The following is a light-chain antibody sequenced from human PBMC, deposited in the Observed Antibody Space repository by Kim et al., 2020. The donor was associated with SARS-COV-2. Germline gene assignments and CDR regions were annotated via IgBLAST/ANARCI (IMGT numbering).Light chain of an antibody. CDR1: SSDVGGYNR. CDR3: SSSTSSSTVM. V-gene: IGLV2-18*02. CDR2: EVS. Sequence: QSALTQPPSVSGSPGQSVTISCTGTSSDVGGYNRVSWYQQPPGTTPKLLIYEVSNRPSGVPDRFSGSKSGNTASLTISGLQAEDEADYYCSSSTSSSTVMFCGGTKLTVL. J-gene: IGLJ3*02.